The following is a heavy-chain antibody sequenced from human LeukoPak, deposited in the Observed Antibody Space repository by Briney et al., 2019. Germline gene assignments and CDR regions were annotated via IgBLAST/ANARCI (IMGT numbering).Heavy chain of an antibody. CDR1: GFTFSDFY. Sequence: GGSLRLSCVASGFTFSDFYMSWVRQAPGKGLEWVANINKDGSEEKYVDSVKGRFTISRDNAKNSLYLQMSSLRADDTAVYYCARWPHCQDFWGRGTRVTVSS. V-gene: IGHV3-7*03. CDR2: INKDGSEE. J-gene: IGHJ4*02. CDR3: ARWPHCQDF.